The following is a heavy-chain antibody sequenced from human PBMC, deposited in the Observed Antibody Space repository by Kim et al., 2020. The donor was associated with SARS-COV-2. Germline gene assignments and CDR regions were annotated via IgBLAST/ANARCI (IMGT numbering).Heavy chain of an antibody. CDR1: GYTFTSYA. D-gene: IGHD3-3*01. CDR2: INAGNGNT. J-gene: IGHJ6*02. V-gene: IGHV1-3*01. Sequence: ASVKVSCKASGYTFTSYAMHWVRQAPGQRLEWMGWINAGNGNTKYSQKFQGRVTITRDTSASTAYMELSSLRSEDTAVYYCAGSFHYDFWSGYNYYYYYGMDVWGQGTTVTVSS. CDR3: AGSFHYDFWSGYNYYYYYGMDV.